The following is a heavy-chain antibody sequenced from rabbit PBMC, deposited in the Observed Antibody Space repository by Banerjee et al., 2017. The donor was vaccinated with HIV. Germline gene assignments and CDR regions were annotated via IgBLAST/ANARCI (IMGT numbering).Heavy chain of an antibody. CDR3: ARDLAGVIGWNFNL. D-gene: IGHD4-1*01. CDR1: GFSFSNGYV. V-gene: IGHV1S7*01. CDR2: IYTGKGST. J-gene: IGHJ4*01. Sequence: QSLEESGGDLVKPEGSLTLSCTASGFSFSNGYVMCWVRQAPGKGLEWIGIIYTGKGSTDYASWVNGRFTISSDNAQNTVDLQMNSLTAADTATYFCARDLAGVIGWNFNLWGPGTLVTVS.